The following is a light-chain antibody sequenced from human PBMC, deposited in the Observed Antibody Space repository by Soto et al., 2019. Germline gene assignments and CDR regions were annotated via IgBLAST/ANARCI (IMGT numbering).Light chain of an antibody. CDR2: DAS. J-gene: IGKJ1*01. CDR3: QQSYSTPPWT. Sequence: IVLTQSPATLSLSPGERATLSCRASQSLSHYLAWHQQKPGQAPRLLIYDASSRATGIPARFSGSGSGTDFTLTISSLQPEDFATYYCQQSYSTPPWTFGQGTKVDIK. CDR1: QSLSHY. V-gene: IGKV3-11*01.